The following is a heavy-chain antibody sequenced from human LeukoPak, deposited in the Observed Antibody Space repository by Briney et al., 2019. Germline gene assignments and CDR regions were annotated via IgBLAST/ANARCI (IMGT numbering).Heavy chain of an antibody. J-gene: IGHJ6*02. V-gene: IGHV3-23*01. Sequence: GGSLRLSCAASGFTFSSYVMSWVRQAPGKGLEWVSGISGSGDSTYYADFVKGRFTISRDNSKNALYLQMNSLRAKDTAVYYCAKDKRMDVWGLGTTVTVSS. CDR1: GFTFSSYV. CDR3: AKDKRMDV. CDR2: ISGSGDST.